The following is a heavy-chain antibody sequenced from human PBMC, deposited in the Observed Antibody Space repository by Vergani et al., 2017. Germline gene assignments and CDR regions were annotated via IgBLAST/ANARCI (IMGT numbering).Heavy chain of an antibody. D-gene: IGHD6-19*01. J-gene: IGHJ4*02. CDR1: GGSISSRSYY. CDR2: TYYSGST. CDR3: ARGDKLAVADDY. Sequence: QLQLQESGPGLVKPSETLSLTCTVSGGSISSRSYYLGWIRQHPGKGLEWIGYTYYSGSTYYNPSLKSRVTISVDTSKNQFSLKLSSVTAADTAVYYCARGDKLAVADDYWGQGTLVTVSS. V-gene: IGHV4-31*03.